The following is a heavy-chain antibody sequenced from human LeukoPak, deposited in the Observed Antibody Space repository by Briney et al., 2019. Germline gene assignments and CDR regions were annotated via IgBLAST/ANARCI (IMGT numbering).Heavy chain of an antibody. J-gene: IGHJ2*01. D-gene: IGHD4-23*01. Sequence: PGGSLRLSCAASGFIFSNYWMNWFRQIPGKGLMWLSRINGHGNYTYYAKSVKGRFAISRDNAKNTVFLQMNSLSADDTAVYYCARGTVDYVGNSYWYFDLWGRGTLVTVSS. V-gene: IGHV3-74*01. CDR1: GFIFSNYW. CDR3: ARGTVDYVGNSYWYFDL. CDR2: INGHGNYT.